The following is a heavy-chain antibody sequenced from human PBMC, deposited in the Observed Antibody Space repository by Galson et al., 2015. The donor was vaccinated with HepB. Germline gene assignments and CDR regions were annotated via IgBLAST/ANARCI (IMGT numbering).Heavy chain of an antibody. J-gene: IGHJ6*03. CDR3: ARGLTSISHPRXMDV. CDR1: GYTFTNFW. CDR2: IYPGDSDT. V-gene: IGHV5-51*03. Sequence: QSGAEVKXXGDSLKISCKGSGYTFTNFWIAWVRLMPGRGLEWMGIIYPGDSDTRYSPSFQGQVTISADNSMSTAYVQWSSLKASDTAIYYCARGLTSISHPRXMDVWGXGTTVTVSS. D-gene: IGHD6-6*01.